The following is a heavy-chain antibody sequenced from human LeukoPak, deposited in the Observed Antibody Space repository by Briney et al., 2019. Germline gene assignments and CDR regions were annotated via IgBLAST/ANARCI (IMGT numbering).Heavy chain of an antibody. CDR2: IDWDEDK. V-gene: IGHV2-70*11. D-gene: IGHD3-16*01. CDR3: ARMRVNMSGGVKRNFDAFDI. Sequence: RESGPALVKPTQTLTMTRTLSGFSLITSGMSVSWIRQPPGKALEWLARIDWDEDKYYSTSLKTRLTISKDTSRDQVVLTMTNMDPVDTATYFCARMRVNMSGGVKRNFDAFDIWGQGTMVTVSS. J-gene: IGHJ3*02. CDR1: GFSLITSGMS.